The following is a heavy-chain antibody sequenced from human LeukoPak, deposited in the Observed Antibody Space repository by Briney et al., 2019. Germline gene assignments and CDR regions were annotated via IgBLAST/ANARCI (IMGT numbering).Heavy chain of an antibody. D-gene: IGHD3-10*01. J-gene: IGHJ4*02. CDR1: GFTFSSYW. CDR2: INSDGSST. Sequence: GGSLRLSYAASGFTFSSYWMHWVRHAPGKGLVWVSRINSDGSSTSYADSVKGRFTISRDNARNTLCLQMNSLRAEDTAVYYCARDGPLLWFGAPYYFDYWGQGTLVTVSS. V-gene: IGHV3-74*01. CDR3: ARDGPLLWFGAPYYFDY.